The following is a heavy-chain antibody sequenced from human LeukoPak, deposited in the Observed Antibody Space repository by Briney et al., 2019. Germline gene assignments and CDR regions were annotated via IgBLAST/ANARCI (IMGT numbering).Heavy chain of an antibody. J-gene: IGHJ4*02. Sequence: GGSLRLSCAASGFTFSSYWMSWVRQAPGKGLEWVANIKQDGSEKYYVDSVKGRFTISRDNSKNTLYLQMNSLRAEDTAVYYCAKAAEPGYYYDSTTDYWGQGTLVTVSS. CDR1: GFTFSSYW. CDR2: IKQDGSEK. CDR3: AKAAEPGYYYDSTTDY. D-gene: IGHD3-22*01. V-gene: IGHV3-7*01.